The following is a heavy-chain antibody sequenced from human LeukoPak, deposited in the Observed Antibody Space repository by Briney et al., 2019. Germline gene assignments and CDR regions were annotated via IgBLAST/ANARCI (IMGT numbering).Heavy chain of an antibody. D-gene: IGHD4-11*01. CDR1: GFTFSSYA. CDR3: AKRTDYSNYGPFDY. V-gene: IGHV3-23*01. Sequence: GGSLRLSCAASGFTFSSYAMGWVRQAPGKGLEWVSAISGSGGSTYYADSVKGRLTISRDNSKSTLFLQMNSLRAEDTAVYYCAKRTDYSNYGPFDYWGQGTLVTVSP. CDR2: ISGSGGST. J-gene: IGHJ4*02.